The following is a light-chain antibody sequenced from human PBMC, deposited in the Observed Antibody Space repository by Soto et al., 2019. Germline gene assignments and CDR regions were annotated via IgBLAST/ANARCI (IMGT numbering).Light chain of an antibody. CDR3: YSYAGRNIWV. Sequence: QSVLAQPPSASGSPGQSVTISCTGSGSDIGGYNFVSWYQQHPGKAPKLMIFDVTERPSGVPDRFSGSKSGNTASLTVSGLQADDEAVYYCYSYAGRNIWVFGGGTQVTVL. V-gene: IGLV2-8*01. CDR2: DVT. CDR1: GSDIGGYNF. J-gene: IGLJ3*02.